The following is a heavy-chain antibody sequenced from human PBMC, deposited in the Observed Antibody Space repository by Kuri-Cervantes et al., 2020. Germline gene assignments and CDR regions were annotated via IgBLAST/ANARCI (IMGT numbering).Heavy chain of an antibody. CDR2: IYTSGST. V-gene: IGHV4-4*07. CDR1: GGSISLYY. CDR3: ARVGDRWYYYMDV. Sequence: GSLRLSCTVSGGSISLYYWSWIRQPAGKGLEWIGRIYTSGSTNYNPSLKSRVTISVDKSKNQFSLKLSSVTAADTAVYFCARVGDRWYYYMDVWGQGTTVTVSS. D-gene: IGHD2-15*01. J-gene: IGHJ6*03.